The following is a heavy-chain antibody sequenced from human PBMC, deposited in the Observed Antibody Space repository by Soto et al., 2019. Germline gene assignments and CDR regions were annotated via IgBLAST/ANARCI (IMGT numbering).Heavy chain of an antibody. CDR1: GYPFSSTG. CDR2: VRPYNRNT. CDR3: VRDLDGSGNYYTDY. J-gene: IGHJ4*02. V-gene: IGHV1-18*01. Sequence: ASVKVSCKASGYPFSSTGISCVRQAPGQGLEWMGWVRPYNRNTYYAQRLQGRVTMTTDTLTSTAYMELRSLTSDDTAVYFCVRDLDGSGNYYTDYWGQVTLVTVSS. D-gene: IGHD3-10*01.